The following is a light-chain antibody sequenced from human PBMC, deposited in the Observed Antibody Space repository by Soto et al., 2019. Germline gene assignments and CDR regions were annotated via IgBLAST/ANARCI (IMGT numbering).Light chain of an antibody. CDR3: SSYAGSNHNWV. V-gene: IGLV2-8*01. Sequence: QSALTQPPSASGSPGQSVTISCTGTSSDVGGYKYVSWYQQHPGKAPKLVIYEVSKRPSGVPDRFSGSKSGTTASLTVSGLQAEDEADYYCSSYAGSNHNWVFGGGTKLTVL. J-gene: IGLJ3*02. CDR1: SSDVGGYKY. CDR2: EVS.